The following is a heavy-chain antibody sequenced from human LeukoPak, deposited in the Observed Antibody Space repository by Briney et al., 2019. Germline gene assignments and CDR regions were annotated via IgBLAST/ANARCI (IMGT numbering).Heavy chain of an antibody. CDR3: ASSPYDYGDYHYYYGMDV. CDR2: INHSGST. Sequence: PSETLSLTCAVYGGSFSGYYWSWIRQPPGKGLEWIGEINHSGSTNYNPSLKSRVTISVDTSKNQFSLKLSSVTAADTAVYYCASSPYDYGDYHYYYGMDVWGQGTTVTVSS. CDR1: GGSFSGYY. D-gene: IGHD4-17*01. V-gene: IGHV4-34*01. J-gene: IGHJ6*02.